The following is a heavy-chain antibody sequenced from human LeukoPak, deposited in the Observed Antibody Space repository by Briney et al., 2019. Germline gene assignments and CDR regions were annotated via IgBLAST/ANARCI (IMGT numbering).Heavy chain of an antibody. CDR2: FDPEDGET. V-gene: IGHV1-24*01. CDR1: GYTLTELS. D-gene: IGHD3-22*01. CDR3: ATDLLGDDSSGYSAY. J-gene: IGHJ4*02. Sequence: ASVKVSCKVSGYTLTELSMHWVRQAPGKGREWMGGFDPEDGETIYAQKFQGRVTMTEDTSTDTAYMELSSLRSEDTAVYYCATDLLGDDSSGYSAYWGQGTLVTVSS.